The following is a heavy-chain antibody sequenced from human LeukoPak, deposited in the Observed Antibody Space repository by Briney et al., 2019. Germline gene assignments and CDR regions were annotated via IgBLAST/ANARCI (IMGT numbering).Heavy chain of an antibody. J-gene: IGHJ4*02. Sequence: GGSLRLSCAASGFTFSNYAMSWVRQAPGKGLEWVSGMSGSGGTTYYADSVKGRFTISRDNSKNTLYLQMNSLRAEDMAVYYCARAMMVVANLWGVFDYWGQGTLVTVSS. CDR3: ARAMMVVANLWGVFDY. CDR1: GFTFSNYA. D-gene: IGHD3-22*01. V-gene: IGHV3-23*01. CDR2: MSGSGGTT.